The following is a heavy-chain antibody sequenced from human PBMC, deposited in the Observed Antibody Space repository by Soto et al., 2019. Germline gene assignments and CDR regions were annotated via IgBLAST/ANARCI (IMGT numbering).Heavy chain of an antibody. Sequence: GGSLRLSCAASGFTFSSYGMHWVRQAPGKGLEWVAVISENGDRQYSTASVRGRFLISRDSSKNTVYLQMNSLRPEDTGAYFCARRLATTVSSLGYWGQGALVTVSS. CDR3: ARRLATTVSSLGY. D-gene: IGHD4-17*01. J-gene: IGHJ4*02. V-gene: IGHV3-30*19. CDR1: GFTFSSYG. CDR2: ISENGDRQ.